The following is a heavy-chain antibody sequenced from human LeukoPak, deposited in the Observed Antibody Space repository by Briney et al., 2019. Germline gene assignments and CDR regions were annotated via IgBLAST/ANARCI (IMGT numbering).Heavy chain of an antibody. J-gene: IGHJ5*02. V-gene: IGHV4-34*01. CDR1: GGSFSGYY. CDR3: ARRLITMIVVVTPYSWFDP. Sequence: SETLSLTCAVYGGSFSGYYWSWIRQPPGKGLEWIGEINHSGSTNYNPSLKSRVTISVDTSKNQFSLKLSSVTAAGTAVYYCARRLITMIVVVTPYSWFDPWGQGTLVTVSS. D-gene: IGHD3-22*01. CDR2: INHSGST.